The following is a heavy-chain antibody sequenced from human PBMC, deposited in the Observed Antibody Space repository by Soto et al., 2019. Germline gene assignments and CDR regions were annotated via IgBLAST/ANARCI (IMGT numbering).Heavy chain of an antibody. CDR1: GGSISGHY. D-gene: IGHD3-9*01. CDR3: ARRPPQTGYNDY. J-gene: IGHJ4*02. CDR2: IYYSGST. Sequence: SETLSLTCTVSGGSISGHYWSWIRQTPGKGLEWIGYIYYSGSTNYSPSLKSRVTISVDTSKNQFSLKLNSVTAADTAVYYCARRPPQTGYNDYWGQGTLVTVSS. V-gene: IGHV4-59*08.